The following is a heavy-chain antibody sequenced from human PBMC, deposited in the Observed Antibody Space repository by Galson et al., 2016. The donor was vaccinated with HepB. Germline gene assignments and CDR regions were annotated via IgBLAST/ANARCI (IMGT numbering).Heavy chain of an antibody. J-gene: IGHJ6*02. Sequence: SVKVSCKASGYTFTTHVIHWVRQAPGQRPEWMGWIIPGSGDTKYSQQFQDGLTFTRDTSASTAQLELRSLSSEDTAVYYCARGPSDYGYIWGQGTTVTVSS. V-gene: IGHV1-3*01. CDR3: ARGPSDYGYI. CDR1: GYTFTTHV. CDR2: IIPGSGDT. D-gene: IGHD4-17*01.